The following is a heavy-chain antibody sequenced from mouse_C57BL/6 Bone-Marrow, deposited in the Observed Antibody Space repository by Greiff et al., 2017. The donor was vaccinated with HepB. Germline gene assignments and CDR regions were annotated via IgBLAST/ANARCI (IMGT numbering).Heavy chain of an antibody. V-gene: IGHV1-76*01. Sequence: QVQLQQSGAELVRPGASVKLSCKASGYTFTDYYINWVKQRPGQGLEWIARIYPGSGNTYYNEKFKGKATLTAEKSSSTAYMHLSSLTSEDSAVYFCAREDYCHWYFDVCGTGTTVTVSS. CDR1: GYTFTDYY. CDR2: IYPGSGNT. D-gene: IGHD1-1*01. J-gene: IGHJ1*03. CDR3: AREDYCHWYFDV.